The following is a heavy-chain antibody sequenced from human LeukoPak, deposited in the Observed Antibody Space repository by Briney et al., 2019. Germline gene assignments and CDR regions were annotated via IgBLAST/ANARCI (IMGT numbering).Heavy chain of an antibody. J-gene: IGHJ4*02. Sequence: PSETLSLTCAVYGGSFSGYYWSWIRQPPGKGLEWIGEINHSGSTNYNPSRKSRVTISVDTSKNQFSLKLSSVTAADAAVYYCARGRNYYDSSGYYQPPWYFDYWGQGTLVTVSS. CDR2: INHSGST. D-gene: IGHD3-22*01. V-gene: IGHV4-34*01. CDR3: ARGRNYYDSSGYYQPPWYFDY. CDR1: GGSFSGYY.